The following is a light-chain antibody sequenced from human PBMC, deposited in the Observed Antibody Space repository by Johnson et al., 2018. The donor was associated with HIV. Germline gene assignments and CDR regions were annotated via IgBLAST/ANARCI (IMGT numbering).Light chain of an antibody. Sequence: QSVLTQPPSVSAAPGQKVTISCSGSSSNIGNNYISWYHQLTGKAPKLLIYDNDKRPSGLPDRFSGSKSGPSANLGITGHTTGDDADYDCGTWDNRLNSPVFGTGTKVTVL. V-gene: IGLV1-51*01. CDR2: DND. CDR1: SSNIGNNY. J-gene: IGLJ1*01. CDR3: GTWDNRLNSPV.